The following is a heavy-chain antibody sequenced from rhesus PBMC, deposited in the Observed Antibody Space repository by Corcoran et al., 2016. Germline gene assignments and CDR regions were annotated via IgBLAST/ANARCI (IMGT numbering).Heavy chain of an antibody. CDR1: GYSISSGYY. D-gene: IGHD5-42*01. CDR2: IYGSGGSN. CDR3: ARVGSSWSEWDTVGTEWYFDL. V-gene: IGHV4S14*01. J-gene: IGHJ2*01. Sequence: QVQLQESGPGLVKPSETLSLTCAVSGYSISSGYYWGWLRLPPGKGLEWVGSIYGSGGSNYLNPSLKSRVTLSVDTSKNQFSLKLSSVTAADTAVYYCARVGSSWSEWDTVGTEWYFDLWGPGTPITISS.